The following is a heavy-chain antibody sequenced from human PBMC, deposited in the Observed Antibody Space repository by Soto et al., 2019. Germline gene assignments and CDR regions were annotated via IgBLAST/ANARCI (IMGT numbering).Heavy chain of an antibody. V-gene: IGHV1-3*01. Sequence: QVQLVQSGAEVKKPGASVKVSCKASGYTFTSYAMHWVRQAPGQRLEWMGWINAGNGNTKYSQKFQGRVTITRDTSASTAYMELSSLRSEDTAVYYCARVSLIAAAFFDYWGQGTLVTVSS. D-gene: IGHD6-13*01. CDR2: INAGNGNT. J-gene: IGHJ4*02. CDR3: ARVSLIAAAFFDY. CDR1: GYTFTSYA.